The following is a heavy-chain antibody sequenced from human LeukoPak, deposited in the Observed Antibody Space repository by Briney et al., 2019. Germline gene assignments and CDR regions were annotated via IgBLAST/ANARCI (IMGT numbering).Heavy chain of an antibody. CDR2: INPNSGGT. Sequence: ASVKVSCKASGYTFTGYYMHWVRQAPGQGLEWMGWINPNSGGTNYAQKFQGWVTMTRDTSISTAYMELSRLRSDDTAVYYCARSPDLWFGEPYYFDYWGQGTLVTVSS. CDR1: GYTFTGYY. V-gene: IGHV1-2*04. D-gene: IGHD3-10*01. CDR3: ARSPDLWFGEPYYFDY. J-gene: IGHJ4*02.